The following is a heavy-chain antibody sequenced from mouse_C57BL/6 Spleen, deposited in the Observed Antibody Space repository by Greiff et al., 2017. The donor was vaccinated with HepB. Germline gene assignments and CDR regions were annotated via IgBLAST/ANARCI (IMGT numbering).Heavy chain of an antibody. V-gene: IGHV1-26*01. D-gene: IGHD2-4*01. CDR2: INPNNGGT. CDR3: ARNDYDRAMDY. CDR1: GYTFTDYY. Sequence: VQLQQSGPELVKPGASVKISCKASGYTFTDYYMNWVKQSHGKSLEWIGDINPNNGGTSYNQKFKSKATLTVDKSSSTAYMELRSLTSEDSAVYYCARNDYDRAMDYWGQGTSVTVSS. J-gene: IGHJ4*01.